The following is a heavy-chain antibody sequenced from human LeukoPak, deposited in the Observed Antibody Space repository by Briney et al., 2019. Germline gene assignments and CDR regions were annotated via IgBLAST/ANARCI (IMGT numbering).Heavy chain of an antibody. CDR3: ARDRYDILTGYYMYFDY. CDR2: IWYDGSNK. CDR1: GFSFSSYG. V-gene: IGHV3-33*01. D-gene: IGHD3-9*01. Sequence: TGGSLRLSCAASGFSFSSYGMHWVRQAPGKGLEWVAVIWYDGSNKYYADSVKGRFTISRDNSKNTLFLQMNSLRAEDTAVYYCARDRYDILTGYYMYFDYWGQGNLVTVSS. J-gene: IGHJ4*02.